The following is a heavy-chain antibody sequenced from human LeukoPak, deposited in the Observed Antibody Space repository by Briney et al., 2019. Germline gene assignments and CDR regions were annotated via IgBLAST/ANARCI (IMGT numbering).Heavy chain of an antibody. CDR3: AKALEQETVIALDS. Sequence: GGSLRLSCAASGFTFSTYAMSWVRQAPGKGLEWVSAISGSGGSTFYADSVKGRFTISRDNSKNTLYLQMNSLRAEDASIYFCAKALEQETVIALDSWGQGTLVTVSS. D-gene: IGHD6-13*01. CDR2: ISGSGGST. V-gene: IGHV3-23*01. CDR1: GFTFSTYA. J-gene: IGHJ4*02.